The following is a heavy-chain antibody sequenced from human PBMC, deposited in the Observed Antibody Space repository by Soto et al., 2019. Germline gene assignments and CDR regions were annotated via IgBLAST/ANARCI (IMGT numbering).Heavy chain of an antibody. D-gene: IGHD6-6*01. CDR3: ARVSRSSSSYGMDV. J-gene: IGHJ6*02. CDR2: IIPIFGTA. CDR1: GSTFSSYA. Sequence: SVKVSCKASGSTFSSYAISWVRQAPGQGLEWMGGIIPIFGTANYAQKFQGRVTITADKSTSTAYMELSSLRSEDPAVYYCARVSRSSSSYGMDVWGQGTTVTVS. V-gene: IGHV1-69*06.